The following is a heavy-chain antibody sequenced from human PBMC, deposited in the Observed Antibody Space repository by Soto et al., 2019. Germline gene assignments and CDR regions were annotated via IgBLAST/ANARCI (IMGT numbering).Heavy chain of an antibody. V-gene: IGHV3-33*01. CDR2: VWYDGGNK. D-gene: IGHD5-12*01. CDR3: GRAARYSGNEYVYYYGMVV. Sequence: QVQLVESGGGVVQPGRSLRLSCAASGFTFRNYGMHWVRQAPAKGLEWVALVWYDGGNKNYVDSVKGLFTISRDNSKNTLYLQMNIVIDEDTAVYYCGRAARYSGNEYVYYYGMVVWGQGTRVTGSS. J-gene: IGHJ6*02. CDR1: GFTFRNYG.